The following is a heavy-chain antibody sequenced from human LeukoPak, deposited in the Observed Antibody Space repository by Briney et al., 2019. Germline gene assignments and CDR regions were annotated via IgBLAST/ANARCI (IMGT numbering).Heavy chain of an antibody. J-gene: IGHJ6*02. Sequence: PGGSLRLSCAASGFTFSSYWMSWVRQAPGKGLEWVANIKQDGREKYYVDSVKGRFTISRDNAKNSLYLQMNSLRAEDAAVYYCARGGQLVSWMIYYYYGMDVWGQGTTVTVSS. CDR2: IKQDGREK. D-gene: IGHD6-13*01. V-gene: IGHV3-7*01. CDR1: GFTFSSYW. CDR3: ARGGQLVSWMIYYYYGMDV.